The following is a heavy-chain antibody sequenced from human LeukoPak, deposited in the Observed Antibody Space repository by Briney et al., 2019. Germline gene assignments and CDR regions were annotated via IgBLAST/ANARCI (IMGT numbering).Heavy chain of an antibody. V-gene: IGHV4-31*03. J-gene: IGHJ6*02. CDR2: IYYSGST. Sequence: SETLSLTCTVSGGSISSGGYYWSWIRQHPGKGLEWVGYIYYSGSTYYNPSLKSRVTISVGTSKNQFSLKLSSVTAADTAVYYCARDSAADYYYYGMDVWGQGTTVTVSS. D-gene: IGHD2-2*01. CDR1: GGSISSGGYY. CDR3: ARDSAADYYYYGMDV.